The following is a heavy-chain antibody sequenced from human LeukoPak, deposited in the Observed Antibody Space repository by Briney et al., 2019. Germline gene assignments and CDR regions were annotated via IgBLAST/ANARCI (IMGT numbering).Heavy chain of an antibody. V-gene: IGHV3-7*01. CDR3: ARDLAWGGY. D-gene: IGHD7-27*01. Sequence: SGGSLRLSCVASGFPFSSYWMTWVRQAPGKGLEWVANIKQDGSKKSYVDSVKGRFTISRDNAKNSLYLQMNSLRAEDTAVYYCARDLAWGGYWGQGTLVTVSS. J-gene: IGHJ4*02. CDR1: GFPFSSYW. CDR2: IKQDGSKK.